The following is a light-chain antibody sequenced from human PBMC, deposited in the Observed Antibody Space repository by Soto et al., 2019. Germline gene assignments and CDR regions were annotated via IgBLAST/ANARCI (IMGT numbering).Light chain of an antibody. Sequence: EIVLTQSPGILSLSPGERASLSCGASQSISSSFLAWYQQKPGQAPRLLIYGASSRATGIPDRFSGTGSETDFTLTISNLEPEDFAVYYCQQYGSSGTFGQGTKVDIK. CDR2: GAS. CDR3: QQYGSSGT. V-gene: IGKV3-20*01. CDR1: QSISSSF. J-gene: IGKJ1*01.